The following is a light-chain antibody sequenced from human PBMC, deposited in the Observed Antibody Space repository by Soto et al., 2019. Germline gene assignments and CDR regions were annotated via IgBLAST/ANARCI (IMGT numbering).Light chain of an antibody. CDR1: QTIIRY. V-gene: IGKV1-39*01. CDR2: AAS. J-gene: IGKJ3*01. Sequence: DIQMTQSPSSLSASVGDRVTITCRASQTIIRYLNWYQQKPGRAPNLLIYAASSLQSGVPSRFSGSGSGTEFPLAISSLQPEDFAAYFWQQRYSTLFTFGPGTKGEIK. CDR3: QQRYSTLFT.